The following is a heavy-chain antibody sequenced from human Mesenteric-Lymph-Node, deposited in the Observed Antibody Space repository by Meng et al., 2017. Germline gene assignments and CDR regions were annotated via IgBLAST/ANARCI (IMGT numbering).Heavy chain of an antibody. V-gene: IGHV4-59*12. J-gene: IGHJ4*02. CDR3: ATGYSSGWHLFDY. CDR1: GSSISSYY. CDR2: IYYSGST. Sequence: SETLSLTCTVSGSSISSYYWSWIRQPPGKGLEWIGYIYYSGSTNYNPSLKSRVTISVDTSKNQFSLKLSSVTAADTAVYYCATGYSSGWHLFDYWGQGTLVTVSS. D-gene: IGHD6-19*01.